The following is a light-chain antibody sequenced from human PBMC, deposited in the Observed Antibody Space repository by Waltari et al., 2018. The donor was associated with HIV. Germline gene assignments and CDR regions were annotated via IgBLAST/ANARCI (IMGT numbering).Light chain of an antibody. CDR3: QQYHNWPLT. CDR2: GAF. V-gene: IGKV3-15*01. Sequence: ETVMTQSPATLSVSPGERATLSCRASQSVGSNLAWYQQKPGQAPSLPVYGAFTRATGIPARFSGSGSGTEFTLTISSLQSEDFAVYSCQQYHNWPLTFGGGTKVEIK. CDR1: QSVGSN. J-gene: IGKJ4*01.